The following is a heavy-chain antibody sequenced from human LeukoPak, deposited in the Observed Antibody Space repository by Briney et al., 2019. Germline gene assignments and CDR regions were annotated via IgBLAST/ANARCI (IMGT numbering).Heavy chain of an antibody. V-gene: IGHV4-34*01. CDR2: INHSGST. J-gene: IGHJ4*02. Sequence: SETLSLTCAVYGGSFSGYYWSWIRQPPGKGLAWIGEINHSGSTNYNPSLKSRVTISVDTSKNQFSLKLSSVTAADTAVYYCARAKYCSGGSCYHLDYWGQGTLVTVSS. CDR1: GGSFSGYY. D-gene: IGHD2-15*01. CDR3: ARAKYCSGGSCYHLDY.